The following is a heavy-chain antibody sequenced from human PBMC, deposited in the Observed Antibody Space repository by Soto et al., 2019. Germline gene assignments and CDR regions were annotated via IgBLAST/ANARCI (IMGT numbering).Heavy chain of an antibody. CDR2: INPNSGGT. V-gene: IGHV1-2*04. CDR1: GYTFTGYY. Sequence: ASVKVTCKASGYTFTGYYMHWVRQAPGQGLEWMGWINPNSGGTNYAQKFQGWVTMTRDTSISTAYMELSRLRSDDTAVYYCARGIAAAAARGMDVWGQGTTVPVSS. J-gene: IGHJ6*02. CDR3: ARGIAAAAARGMDV. D-gene: IGHD6-13*01.